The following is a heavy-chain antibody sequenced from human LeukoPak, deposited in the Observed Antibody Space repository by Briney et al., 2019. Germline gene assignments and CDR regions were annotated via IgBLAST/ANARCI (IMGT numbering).Heavy chain of an antibody. Sequence: PGGSLRLSCAASGFTFSSYNMNWVRQAPGKGLEWVSSITSDSRYMYYADSVKGRFTTSRDNAKNTLYLQMNSLRAEDTAVYYCARGSEGYFDYWGQGTLVTVSS. D-gene: IGHD1-14*01. CDR2: ITSDSRYM. J-gene: IGHJ4*02. CDR1: GFTFSSYN. V-gene: IGHV3-21*01. CDR3: ARGSEGYFDY.